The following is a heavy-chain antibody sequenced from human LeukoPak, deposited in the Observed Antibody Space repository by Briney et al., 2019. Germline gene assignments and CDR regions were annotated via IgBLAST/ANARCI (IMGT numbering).Heavy chain of an antibody. J-gene: IGHJ3*02. D-gene: IGHD4-11*01. CDR2: IYHSGST. CDR1: GGSISSGGYS. Sequence: SETLSLTCAVSGGSISSGGYSWSWIRQPPGKGLEWIGYIYHSGSTYYNPSLKSRVTISVDRSKNQFSLKLSSVTAADTAVYYCARARTVTSPLDAFDIWGQGTMVTVSS. CDR3: ARARTVTSPLDAFDI. V-gene: IGHV4-30-2*01.